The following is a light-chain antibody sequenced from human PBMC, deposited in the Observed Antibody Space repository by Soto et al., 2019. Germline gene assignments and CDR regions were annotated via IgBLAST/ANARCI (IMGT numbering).Light chain of an antibody. CDR2: DAS. CDR3: QQRSNWSPIT. Sequence: EIGLTQSPATLSLSPGERATLSCRASQRIXSYLGWYQQKPGQAPRLLIXDASNRATGIPARFSGSGSGTDFTLTISSLEPEDFAVYYCQQRSNWSPITFGQGTRLEIK. J-gene: IGKJ5*01. V-gene: IGKV3-11*01. CDR1: QRIXSY.